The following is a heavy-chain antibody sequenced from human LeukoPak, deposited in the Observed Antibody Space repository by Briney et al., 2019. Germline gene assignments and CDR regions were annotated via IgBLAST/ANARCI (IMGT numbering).Heavy chain of an antibody. CDR2: ISGSGSST. CDR3: AKGGLNCFDP. CDR1: GFIFSSYA. Sequence: GGSLRLSCAASGFIFSSYAMSWVRQAPGKGLEWVSTISGSGSSTYYADSVKGRFTIYRDNSKNTLYLQMNSLRAEDTAVYYCAKGGLNCFDPWGQGTLVTVSS. J-gene: IGHJ5*02. V-gene: IGHV3-23*01.